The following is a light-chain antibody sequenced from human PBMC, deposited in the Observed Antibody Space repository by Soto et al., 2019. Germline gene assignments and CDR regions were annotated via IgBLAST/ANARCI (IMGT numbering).Light chain of an antibody. CDR1: QSIRITY. V-gene: IGKV3-20*01. J-gene: IGKJ2*01. CDR2: GAS. Sequence: EIVLTQSPGTLSLSPGEGATLSCRASQSIRITYLAWYQQKPGQAPRLLIYGASSRATGIPDRFSGSGSGTDFTLTISSLEPEDFAVYYCQQYGSALPYTFGQGTKLEIK. CDR3: QQYGSALPYT.